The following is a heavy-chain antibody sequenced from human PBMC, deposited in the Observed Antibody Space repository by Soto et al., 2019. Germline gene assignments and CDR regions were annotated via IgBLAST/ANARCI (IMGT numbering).Heavy chain of an antibody. D-gene: IGHD3-22*01. CDR3: ARLGGYFQALDS. CDR1: GGSITPYY. V-gene: IGHV4-59*08. J-gene: IGHJ4*02. CDR2: IYFAGTT. Sequence: QVQLLESGPGLVKPSETLSLTCTVSGGSITPYYWSWIRQPPGKGLEWIGYIYFAGTTTYNPSPNSRVPLSFATSENQFSLHLTSVTAADTAVYSCARLGGYFQALDSWGQGTLVTVSS.